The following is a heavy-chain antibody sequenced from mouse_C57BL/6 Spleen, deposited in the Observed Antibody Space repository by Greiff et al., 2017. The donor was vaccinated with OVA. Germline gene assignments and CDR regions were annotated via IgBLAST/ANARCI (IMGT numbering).Heavy chain of an antibody. CDR1: GYTFTDYY. CDR3: AECNFGFAY. J-gene: IGHJ3*01. Sequence: EVQLQQPGPVLVKPGPSVKLSCKASGYTFTDYYMHWVKQSHGQSLEWIGHVYPYNGGTSYNQKFKGKATLTVDTSSSTAYMELNSLTSEDSAVYCCAECNFGFAYWGTGTLVTVAA. V-gene: IGHV1-36*01. D-gene: IGHD2-1*01. CDR2: VYPYNGGT.